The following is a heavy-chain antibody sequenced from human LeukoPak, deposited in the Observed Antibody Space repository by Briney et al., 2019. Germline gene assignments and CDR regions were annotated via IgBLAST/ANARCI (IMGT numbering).Heavy chain of an antibody. J-gene: IGHJ4*02. CDR1: GFTFDDYG. V-gene: IGHV3-20*04. CDR3: ARVGASSGYYFDY. Sequence: GGSLRLSCTASGFTFDDYGMSWVRQVPGKGLEGVSGINWNGGSTGYADSVKGRVTISRDNAKRYLHLLMNSLRAEDTALYYCARVGASSGYYFDYWGQGTLVTVSS. CDR2: INWNGGST. D-gene: IGHD3-22*01.